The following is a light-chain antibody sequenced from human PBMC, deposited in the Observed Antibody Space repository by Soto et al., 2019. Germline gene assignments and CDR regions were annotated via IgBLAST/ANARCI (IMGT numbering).Light chain of an antibody. J-gene: IGLJ1*01. CDR3: SSYTSSYTLV. Sequence: QSVLTQPASVSGSPGQSITISCTGTINDVGAYNYVSWYQQRPGSAPQLILFDVNNRPSGTSNRFSGSKSGHTAYLTISALQSDDEAIYHCSSYTSSYTLVFGSGTKVIVL. V-gene: IGLV2-14*01. CDR1: INDVGAYNY. CDR2: DVN.